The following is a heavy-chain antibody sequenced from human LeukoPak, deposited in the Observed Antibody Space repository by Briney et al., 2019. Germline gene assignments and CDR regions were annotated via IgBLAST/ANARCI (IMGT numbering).Heavy chain of an antibody. CDR1: GFTFSSYA. CDR3: AKDKGITGTGYYFDY. V-gene: IGHV3-64*01. CDR2: ISSNGGST. J-gene: IGHJ4*02. D-gene: IGHD1-20*01. Sequence: PGGSLRLSCAASGFTFSSYAMHWVRQAPGKGLEYVSAISSNGGSTYYANSVKGRFTISRDNSKNTLYLQMGSLRAEDMAVYYCAKDKGITGTGYYFDYWGQGTLVTVSS.